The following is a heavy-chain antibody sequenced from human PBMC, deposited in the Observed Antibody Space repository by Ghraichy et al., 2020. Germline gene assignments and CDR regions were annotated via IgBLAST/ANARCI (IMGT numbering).Heavy chain of an antibody. V-gene: IGHV3-74*01. CDR3: VREYCRGGRCFFGTGGAHFDF. CDR2: INSGGTMT. Sequence: GESLNISCAASGFSLSNFWMHWVRQGPGKGLVWVSRINSGGTMTSYADPVKGRFTISRDNARNTLYLQMNSLRAEDTAVYYCVREYCRGGRCFFGTGGAHFDFWGQGSLVTVSS. CDR1: GFSLSNFW. J-gene: IGHJ4*02. D-gene: IGHD2-15*01.